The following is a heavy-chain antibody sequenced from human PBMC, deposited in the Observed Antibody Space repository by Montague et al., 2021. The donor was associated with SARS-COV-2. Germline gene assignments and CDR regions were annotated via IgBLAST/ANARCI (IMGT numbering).Heavy chain of an antibody. D-gene: IGHD3-10*01. V-gene: IGHV4-39*07. CDR3: ARASFYYGSGSHYNNWFDF. J-gene: IGHJ5*01. CDR2: LYYSGTA. CDR1: GGSITYSSYC. Sequence: SETLSLTCTMSGGSITYSSYCWGCIRLPPGQGLDWIGSLYYSGTAYSTASLKSRVTMSLDMSKKQLSLRLKSTTAADTAVCFCARASFYYGSGSHYNNWFDFWGKGTVVTVSS.